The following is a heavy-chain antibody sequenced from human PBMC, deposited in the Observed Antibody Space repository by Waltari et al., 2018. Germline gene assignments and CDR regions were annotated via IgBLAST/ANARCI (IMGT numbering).Heavy chain of an antibody. CDR3: ARDPRVGGFDI. V-gene: IGHV3-21*01. J-gene: IGHJ3*02. CDR1: GFTFSSYN. CDR2: ISLTSNYR. Sequence: EVQLVESGGGLVKPGGSLRLSCAASGFTFSSYNLNWVRQAPGKGLEWVSSISLTSNYRYYAGSVKGRFTISRDNAKNSLYLQMNSLRAEDTAVYYCARDPRVGGFDIWGHGTMVIVSS. D-gene: IGHD2-15*01.